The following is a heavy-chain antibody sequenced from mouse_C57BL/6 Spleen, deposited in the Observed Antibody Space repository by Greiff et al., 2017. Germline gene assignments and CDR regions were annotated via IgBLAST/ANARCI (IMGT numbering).Heavy chain of an antibody. CDR1: GYSFTDYN. J-gene: IGHJ1*03. D-gene: IGHD2-3*01. V-gene: IGHV1-39*01. CDR2: INPNYGTT. Sequence: EVKLLESGPELVKPGASVKISCKASGYSFTDYNMNWVKQSTGKSLEWIGVINPNYGTTSYNQKFKGKATLTVDQSSSTAYMQLNSLTSEDSAVYYCAKRDGYSWYFDVWGKGTTVTVSS. CDR3: AKRDGYSWYFDV.